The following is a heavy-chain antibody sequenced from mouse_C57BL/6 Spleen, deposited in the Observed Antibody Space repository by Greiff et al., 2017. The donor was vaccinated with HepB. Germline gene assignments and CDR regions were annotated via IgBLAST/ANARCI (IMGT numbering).Heavy chain of an antibody. V-gene: IGHV3-1*01. CDR3: ARGEAYDYDWFAY. CDR2: ISYSGST. J-gene: IGHJ3*01. D-gene: IGHD2-4*01. CDR1: GYSITSGYD. Sequence: EVQLQESGPGMVKPSQSLSLTCTVTGYSITSGYDWHWIRHFPGNKLEWMGYISYSGSTNYNPSLKSRISITHDTSKNHFFLKLNSVTTEDTATYYWARGEAYDYDWFAYWGQGTLVTVSA.